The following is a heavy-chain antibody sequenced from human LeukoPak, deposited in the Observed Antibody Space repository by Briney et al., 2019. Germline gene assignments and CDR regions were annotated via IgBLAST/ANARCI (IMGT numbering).Heavy chain of an antibody. CDR1: GFTVSSNY. CDR2: IYSGGST. CDR3: AELGITMIGGV. Sequence: GGSLRLSCAASGFTVSSNYMSWVRQAPGKGLEWVSIIYSGGSTFYADSVEGRFTISRDNAKNSLYLQMNSLRAEDTAVYYCAELGITMIGGVWGKGTTVTISS. J-gene: IGHJ6*04. V-gene: IGHV3-53*01. D-gene: IGHD3-10*02.